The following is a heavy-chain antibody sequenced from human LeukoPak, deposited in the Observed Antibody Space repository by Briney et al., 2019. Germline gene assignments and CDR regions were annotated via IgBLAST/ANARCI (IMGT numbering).Heavy chain of an antibody. D-gene: IGHD5-24*01. CDR1: GFTFSSYA. V-gene: IGHV3-23*01. Sequence: PGGSLRLSCAASGFTFSSYAMSWVRQAPGKGLEWVSGSGSGGSTYYADSVKGRFTISRDNSKNTLSLQMNSLRVEDTAIYYCAKDIQLSTWGLGTMVTVSS. CDR2: SGSGGST. J-gene: IGHJ3*01. CDR3: AKDIQLST.